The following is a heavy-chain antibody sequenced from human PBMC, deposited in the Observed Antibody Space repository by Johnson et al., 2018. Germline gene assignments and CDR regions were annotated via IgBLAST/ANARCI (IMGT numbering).Heavy chain of an antibody. CDR1: GFTFSSYG. J-gene: IGHJ3*02. CDR2: ISYDGSNK. Sequence: QVQLVQSGGGVVQPGRSLRLSCAASGFTFSSYGMHWVRQAPGKGLEWVAVISYDGSNKYYADSVKGRFTISRDNSKNSLYLQLNSLRAEETALYYCVKGLQYGGAAFDIWGQGTMVTVS. V-gene: IGHV3-30*18. D-gene: IGHD4/OR15-4a*01. CDR3: VKGLQYGGAAFDI.